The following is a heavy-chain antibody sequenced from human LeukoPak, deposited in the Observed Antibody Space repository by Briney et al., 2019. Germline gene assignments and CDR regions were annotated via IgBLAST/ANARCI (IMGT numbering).Heavy chain of an antibody. Sequence: GGSLRLSCAASGFTVSSSYMSWVRQAPGKGLEWVSVIHSGGKTYYADSVKGRFSISRDNAKNSLYLQMNSLRAEDTAVYYCTREYARNVFDIWGQGTMVTVSS. CDR2: IHSGGKT. J-gene: IGHJ3*02. V-gene: IGHV3-53*01. CDR1: GFTVSSSY. CDR3: TREYARNVFDI.